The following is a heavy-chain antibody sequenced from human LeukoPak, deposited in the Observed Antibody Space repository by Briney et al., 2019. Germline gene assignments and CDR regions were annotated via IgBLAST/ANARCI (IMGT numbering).Heavy chain of an antibody. V-gene: IGHV1-2*02. J-gene: IGHJ6*03. CDR1: GYTFTGYD. Sequence: ASVKVSCKTSGYTFTGYDMHWVRQAPGQGLEWMGWINPNSGGTNYAQKFQGRVTMTRDTSISTAYMDLNRLRSDDTAVYYCARVPGYSYDYYYMDVWGKGTTVTVSS. CDR3: ARVPGYSYDYYYMDV. CDR2: INPNSGGT. D-gene: IGHD5-18*01.